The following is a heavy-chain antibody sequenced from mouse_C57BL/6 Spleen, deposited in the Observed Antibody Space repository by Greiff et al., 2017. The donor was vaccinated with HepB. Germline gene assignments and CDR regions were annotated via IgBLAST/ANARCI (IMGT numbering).Heavy chain of an antibody. CDR2: ISDGGSYT. CDR3: ARDGWLLPFDY. V-gene: IGHV5-4*01. J-gene: IGHJ2*01. Sequence: DVMLVESGGGLVKPGGSLKLSCAASGFTFSSYAMSWVRQTPEKRLEWVATISDGGSYTYYPDNVKGRFTISRDNAKNNLYLQMSHLKSEDTAMYYCARDGWLLPFDYWGQGTTLTVSS. CDR1: GFTFSSYA. D-gene: IGHD2-3*01.